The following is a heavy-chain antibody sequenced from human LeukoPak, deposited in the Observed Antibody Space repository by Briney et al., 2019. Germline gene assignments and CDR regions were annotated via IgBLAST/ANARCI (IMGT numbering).Heavy chain of an antibody. CDR1: GFSFSVYW. CDR2: IKTDGSIT. Sequence: GGSLRLSCAAAGFSFSVYWMHWVSQAPGKGPVWVSRIKTDGSITDYADFVKGRFTISRDNAKNTLYLQMNSLRAEDTAVYYCARERGGSGSTGNYYYYYMDVWGKGTTVTISS. D-gene: IGHD3-10*01. V-gene: IGHV3-74*01. J-gene: IGHJ6*03. CDR3: ARERGGSGSTGNYYYYYMDV.